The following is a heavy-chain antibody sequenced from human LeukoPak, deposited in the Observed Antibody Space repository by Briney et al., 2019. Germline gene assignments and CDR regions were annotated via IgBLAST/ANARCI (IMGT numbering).Heavy chain of an antibody. CDR2: TSSDGNIK. J-gene: IGHJ3*01. D-gene: IGHD3-22*01. Sequence: PGGSLRLSCAASGFTFSSYSMNWIRQAPGKGLEWVAVTSSDGNIKYYADSVKGRFTISRDDSKDTLYLQMNSLRAEDTALYYCARDVRSPTMTWGIWGDSFDVWGQGTLVTVSS. CDR1: GFTFSSYS. CDR3: ARDVRSPTMTWGIWGDSFDV. V-gene: IGHV3-30*03.